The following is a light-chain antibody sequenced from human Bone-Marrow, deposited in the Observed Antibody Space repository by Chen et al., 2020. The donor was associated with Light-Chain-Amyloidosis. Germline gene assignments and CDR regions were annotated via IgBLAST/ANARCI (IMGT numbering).Light chain of an antibody. CDR2: RDT. V-gene: IGLV3-25*03. CDR3: QSADSSGTYEVI. Sequence: SFVLPQPTSVSVSPGQTASITRSGDDLPTKYAYWYQQKPGQAPVLVIHRDTERPSGISERFSGSSSGTTATLTISGVQAEDEADYHCQSADSSGTYEVIFGGGTKLTVL. CDR1: DLPTKY. J-gene: IGLJ2*01.